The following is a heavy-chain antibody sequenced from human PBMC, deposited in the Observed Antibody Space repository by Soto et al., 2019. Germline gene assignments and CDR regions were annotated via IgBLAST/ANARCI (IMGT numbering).Heavy chain of an antibody. V-gene: IGHV3-11*04. J-gene: IGHJ6*02. Sequence: PGGSLRLSCVASGFTFSDYYMSWIRQAPGKGLEWVSYLSRSGSTTYYADSVKGRFTISRDNAKNSLYLQMNSLRAEDTAVYYCASGYLATNDHYDFWSGYPNRYYCMDVWGQGTTVTVSS. CDR3: ASGYLATNDHYDFWSGYPNRYYCMDV. CDR1: GFTFSDYY. D-gene: IGHD3-3*01. CDR2: LSRSGSTT.